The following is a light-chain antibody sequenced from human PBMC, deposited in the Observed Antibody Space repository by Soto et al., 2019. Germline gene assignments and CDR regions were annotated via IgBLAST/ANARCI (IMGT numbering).Light chain of an antibody. Sequence: EIVLTQSPGTLSLSPGERANLSCRASQSVSSAYLAWYQHKPGQPPTLLIYAASSRVTGIPDRFSGSGSGTDFTLTISRLEPEDFAVYYCQQYGSSSTWTFGQGTNVEIK. CDR2: AAS. CDR3: QQYGSSSTWT. J-gene: IGKJ1*01. CDR1: QSVSSAY. V-gene: IGKV3-20*01.